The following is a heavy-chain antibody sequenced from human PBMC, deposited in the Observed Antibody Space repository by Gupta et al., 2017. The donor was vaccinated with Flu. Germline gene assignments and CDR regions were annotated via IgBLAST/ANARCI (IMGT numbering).Heavy chain of an antibody. CDR2: ISHDGIHK. CDR3: APNLDLWTSSVKTQFDP. Sequence: QVQLMESGGGVVQPGGSLRLSCAASGDTFTGYGMHWVRQAPGKGLEWLAVISHDGIHKRHADSVKGRFTISRDNSKKTIYLQMNGLRLADTAVYYCAPNLDLWTSSVKTQFDPWGQGTLVIVSS. V-gene: IGHV3-30*03. D-gene: IGHD3/OR15-3a*01. CDR1: GDTFTGYG. J-gene: IGHJ5*02.